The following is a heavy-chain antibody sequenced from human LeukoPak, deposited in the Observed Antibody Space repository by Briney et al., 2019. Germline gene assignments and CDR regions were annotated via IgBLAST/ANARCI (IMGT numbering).Heavy chain of an antibody. V-gene: IGHV3-30*18. CDR3: ANPNNYGDSYFDY. J-gene: IGHJ4*02. D-gene: IGHD4-17*01. CDR2: ISYDGSNK. Sequence: PGRSLRLSCAASGFTFSSYGMHWVRQAPGKGLEWVAVISYDGSNKYYADSVKGRFTISRDNSKNTLYLQMNSLRAEDTAVYYCANPNNYGDSYFDYWGQGTLVTVSS. CDR1: GFTFSSYG.